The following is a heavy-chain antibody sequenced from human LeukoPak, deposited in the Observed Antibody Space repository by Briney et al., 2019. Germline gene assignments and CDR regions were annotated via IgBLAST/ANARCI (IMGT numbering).Heavy chain of an antibody. CDR3: ARDPTDPWIQLWGDAFDI. Sequence: GGSLRLSCLASGFTFSHFWMSWVRQAPGKGLEWVANIKPDDTEKYYGNSVKGRFTISRDNAKNSLYLQMNSLRAEDTAVYYCARDPTDPWIQLWGDAFDIWGQGTMVTVSS. CDR1: GFTFSHFW. D-gene: IGHD5-18*01. CDR2: IKPDDTEK. V-gene: IGHV3-7*01. J-gene: IGHJ3*02.